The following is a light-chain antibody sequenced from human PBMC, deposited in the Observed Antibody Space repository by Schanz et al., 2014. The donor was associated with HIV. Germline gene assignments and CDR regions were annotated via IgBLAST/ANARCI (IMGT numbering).Light chain of an antibody. CDR1: QSVSNNY. V-gene: IGKV3-20*01. CDR2: DAS. CDR3: QQYGSSPPYT. J-gene: IGKJ2*01. Sequence: EIVLTQSPGTLSLSPGERATLSCRASQSVSNNYLAWYQQKHGQAPRLLMYDASSRATGTPDRVSGSGSGTDFTLTISRLEPEDLAVYYCQQYGSSPPYTFGQGTKLEIK.